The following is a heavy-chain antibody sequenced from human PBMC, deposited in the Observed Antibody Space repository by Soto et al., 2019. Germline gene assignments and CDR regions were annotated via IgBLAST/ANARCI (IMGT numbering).Heavy chain of an antibody. Sequence: GGSLRLSCAASGFTFSSYGMHWVRQAPGKGLEWVAVIWYDGSNKYYADSVKGRFTISRDNSKNTLYLQINSLRAGDTAVYYCARAEDTAMVRYFDLWGRGTLVTVSS. CDR2: IWYDGSNK. J-gene: IGHJ2*01. D-gene: IGHD5-18*01. V-gene: IGHV3-33*01. CDR1: GFTFSSYG. CDR3: ARAEDTAMVRYFDL.